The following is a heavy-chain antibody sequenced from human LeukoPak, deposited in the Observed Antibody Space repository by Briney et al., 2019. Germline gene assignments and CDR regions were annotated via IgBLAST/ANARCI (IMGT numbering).Heavy chain of an antibody. CDR3: TGNYYGSGSYADFDY. J-gene: IGHJ4*02. D-gene: IGHD3-10*01. V-gene: IGHV3-73*01. CDR1: GFTFSGSA. Sequence: GGSLRLSCAASGFTFSGSALHWVRQASGKGLEWVGRIRSTANGYATVYAASVKGRFTISRDDSKNTAYLQMDSLKTEDTAVYYCTGNYYGSGSYADFDYWGQGTLVTVSS. CDR2: IRSTANGYAT.